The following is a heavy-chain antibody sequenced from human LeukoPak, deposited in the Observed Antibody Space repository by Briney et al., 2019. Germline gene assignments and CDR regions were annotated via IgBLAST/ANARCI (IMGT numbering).Heavy chain of an antibody. CDR1: GGSISSYY. V-gene: IGHV4-59*01. J-gene: IGHJ1*01. Sequence: SETLSLTCTVSGGSISSYYWSWIRQPPGKGLEWIGYIYYSGSTNYNPSLKSRVTISVDTSKNQFSLKLSSVTAADTAVYYCARDDIPNYCPSTSCNLRYFQHWGQGTLVTVSS. CDR3: ARDDIPNYCPSTSCNLRYFQH. D-gene: IGHD2-2*01. CDR2: IYYSGST.